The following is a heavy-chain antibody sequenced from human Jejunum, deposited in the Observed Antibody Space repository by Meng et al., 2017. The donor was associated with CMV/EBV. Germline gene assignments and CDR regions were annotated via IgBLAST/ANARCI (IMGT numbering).Heavy chain of an antibody. CDR2: ISAYNGNT. V-gene: IGHV1-18*01. Sequence: QAQLVQSGGEVKKPGASVKVSCKASGYTFTNYGITWVRQAPGQGLEWMGWISAYNGNTNYAQTLQGRVTMPTDTSTSTAYMELGSLRSDDTAVYYCARVEVGITSGDYWGQGTLVTVSS. D-gene: IGHD1-26*01. CDR1: GYTFTNYG. CDR3: ARVEVGITSGDY. J-gene: IGHJ4*02.